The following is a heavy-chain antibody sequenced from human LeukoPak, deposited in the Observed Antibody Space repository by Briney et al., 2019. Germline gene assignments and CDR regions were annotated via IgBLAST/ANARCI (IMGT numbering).Heavy chain of an antibody. V-gene: IGHV3-23*01. CDR1: GFTFSSYA. CDR3: AKDGGCDILTGYYSSTYFDY. Sequence: PGGSLRLSCAASGFTFSSYAMSWVRQAPGKGLEWVSAISGSGGSTYYADSVKGRFTISRDNSKNTLYLQMNSLRAEDTAVYYCAKDGGCDILTGYYSSTYFDYWGQGTLVTVSS. J-gene: IGHJ4*02. D-gene: IGHD3-9*01. CDR2: ISGSGGST.